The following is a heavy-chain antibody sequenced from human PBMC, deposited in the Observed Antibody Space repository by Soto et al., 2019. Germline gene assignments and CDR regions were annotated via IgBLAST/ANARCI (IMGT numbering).Heavy chain of an antibody. Sequence: QVQLVQSGAEVKKPGASVKVSCKASGYTFTSYAMHWVRQAPGQRLEWMGWINAGNGNTKYSQKFQGRVTITRDTSASTADMELSSLRSEETAVYYCARSVSCWLFLGPWGQGTLVTVSS. J-gene: IGHJ5*02. D-gene: IGHD6-19*01. V-gene: IGHV1-3*01. CDR3: ARSVSCWLFLGP. CDR1: GYTFTSYA. CDR2: INAGNGNT.